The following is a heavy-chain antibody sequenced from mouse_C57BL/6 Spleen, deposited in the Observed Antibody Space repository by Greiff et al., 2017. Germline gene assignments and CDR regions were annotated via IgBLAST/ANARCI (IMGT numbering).Heavy chain of an antibody. CDR1: GYTFTSYW. CDR3: ARHNYLYAMDY. V-gene: IGHV1-64*01. Sequence: QVQLKQPGAELVKPGASVKLSCKASGYTFTSYWMHWVKQRPGQGLEWIGMIHPNSGSTNYNEKFKSKATLTVDKSSSTAYMQLSSLTSEDSAVYYCARHNYLYAMDYWGQGTSVTVSS. D-gene: IGHD1-3*01. J-gene: IGHJ4*01. CDR2: IHPNSGST.